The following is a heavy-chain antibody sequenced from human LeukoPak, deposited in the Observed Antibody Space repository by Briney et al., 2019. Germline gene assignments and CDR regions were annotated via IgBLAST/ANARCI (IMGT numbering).Heavy chain of an antibody. CDR2: ISSSGSTI. CDR3: ARSPGLYSYGSVY. D-gene: IGHD5-18*01. V-gene: IGHV3-48*03. Sequence: GGSLRLSCAASGFTFSSYEMNWVRQAPGKGLDWVSYISSSGSTIYYADSVKGRFTISRDNAKNSLYLQVNSLRAEDTAVYYCARSPGLYSYGSVYWGQGTLVTVSS. CDR1: GFTFSSYE. J-gene: IGHJ4*02.